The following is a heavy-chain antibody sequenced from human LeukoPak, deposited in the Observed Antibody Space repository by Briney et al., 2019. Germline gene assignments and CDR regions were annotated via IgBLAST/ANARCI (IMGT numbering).Heavy chain of an antibody. J-gene: IGHJ6*02. Sequence: ASVKVSCKASGYTFTSYYMHWVRQAPGQGLEWMGIINPSGGSTSYAQKFQGRVTMTRDTSVSTAYMELSRLRSDDTAVYYCARDGYARPHMDVWGQGTTVTVSS. CDR3: ARDGYARPHMDV. CDR2: INPSGGST. V-gene: IGHV1-46*01. CDR1: GYTFTSYY. D-gene: IGHD3-16*01.